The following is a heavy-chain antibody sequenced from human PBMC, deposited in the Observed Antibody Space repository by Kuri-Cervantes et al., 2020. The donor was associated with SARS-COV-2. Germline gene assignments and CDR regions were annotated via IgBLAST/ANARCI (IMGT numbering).Heavy chain of an antibody. Sequence: GESLKISCAGSGFTFDDYAMHWVRQAPGKGLEWVSLISGDGDIIYYADSVKGRFTISRDNSKNSLYLQMNSLRTEDTALYYCTKDMKMESAFDIWGQGTMVTVSS. CDR3: TKDMKMESAFDI. CDR1: GFTFDDYA. CDR2: ISGDGDII. J-gene: IGHJ3*02. V-gene: IGHV3-43*02. D-gene: IGHD2-8*01.